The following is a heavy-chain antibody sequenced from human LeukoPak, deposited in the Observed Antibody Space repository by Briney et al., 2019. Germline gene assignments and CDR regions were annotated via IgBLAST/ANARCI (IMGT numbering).Heavy chain of an antibody. CDR2: ISGRDGST. CDR1: GFTFSSYA. Sequence: GGSLRLSCAASGFTFSSYAMSWVRQAPGKGLEWVSGISGRDGSTYYADSVKGRFTISRDNSKNTVYLQMNSLRAEDTAIYYCACSSAWSRQIDYWGQGTLVTVSS. J-gene: IGHJ4*02. V-gene: IGHV3-23*01. CDR3: ACSSAWSRQIDY. D-gene: IGHD6-19*01.